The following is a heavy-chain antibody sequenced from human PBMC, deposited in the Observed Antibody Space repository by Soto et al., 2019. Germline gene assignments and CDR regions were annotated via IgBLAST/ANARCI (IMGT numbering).Heavy chain of an antibody. D-gene: IGHD1-26*01. CDR2: IYYSGSA. CDR3: ARDQEVDYFDY. J-gene: IGHJ4*02. Sequence: PSETLSLTCTVSGGSISSGGYYWSWIRQHPGKGLEWIGYIYYSGSAYYNPSLKSRVTISVDTSKNQFSLKLSSVTAADTAVYYCARDQEVDYFDYWGQGTLVTVSS. V-gene: IGHV4-31*03. CDR1: GGSISSGGYY.